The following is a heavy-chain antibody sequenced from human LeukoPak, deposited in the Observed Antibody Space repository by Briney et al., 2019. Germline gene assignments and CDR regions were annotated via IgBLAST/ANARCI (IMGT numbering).Heavy chain of an antibody. CDR1: GFTFSSYG. Sequence: GRSLRLSCAASGFTFSSYGMHWVRQAPGKGLEWVAVIWYDGSNKYYADSVKGRFTISRDNSKNTLYLQMNSLRDEDTAVYYCASQYSSSWYWFDPWGQGTRVTVSS. J-gene: IGHJ5*02. D-gene: IGHD6-13*01. CDR3: ASQYSSSWYWFDP. V-gene: IGHV3-33*01. CDR2: IWYDGSNK.